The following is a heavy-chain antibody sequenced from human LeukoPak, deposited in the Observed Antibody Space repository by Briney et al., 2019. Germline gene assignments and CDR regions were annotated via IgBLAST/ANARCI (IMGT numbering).Heavy chain of an antibody. CDR3: ARDKAARPYYYYGMDV. D-gene: IGHD6-6*01. Sequence: ASVKVSRKASGGTFSSYAISWVRQAPGQGLEWMGRIIPILGIANYAQKFQGRVTITADKSTSTAYMELSSLRSEDTAVYYCARDKAARPYYYYGMDVWGQGTTVTVSS. V-gene: IGHV1-69*04. J-gene: IGHJ6*02. CDR2: IIPILGIA. CDR1: GGTFSSYA.